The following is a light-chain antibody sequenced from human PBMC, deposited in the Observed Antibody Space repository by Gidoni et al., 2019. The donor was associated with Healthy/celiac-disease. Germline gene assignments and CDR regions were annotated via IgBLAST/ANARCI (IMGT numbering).Light chain of an antibody. CDR2: GKN. CDR3: NSRDSSGNHLV. CDR1: SLRSFY. Sequence: SSELTQDPAVSVALGRTVRITCQGDSLRSFYASRYQQKPGQAPVLVIYGKNNRPSRIPDRFSGSSSGNTASLTITGAQAEDEADYYCNSRDSSGNHLVFGGGTKLTVL. J-gene: IGLJ2*01. V-gene: IGLV3-19*01.